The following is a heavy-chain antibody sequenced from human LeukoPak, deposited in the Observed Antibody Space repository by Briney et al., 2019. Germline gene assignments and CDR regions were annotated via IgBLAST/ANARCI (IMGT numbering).Heavy chain of an antibody. CDR2: INPSAGST. V-gene: IGHV1-46*01. J-gene: IGHJ4*02. Sequence: GASVKVSCKASGYTFTSYYMHWVRQAPGQGLEWMGIINPSAGSTSYAQKFQGRVTMTRDTSTSTVYMELSSLRSEDTAIYYCARGTDFRGITLNATSPVGYWGQGTLVTVSS. CDR1: GYTFTSYY. CDR3: ARGTDFRGITLNATSPVGY. D-gene: IGHD3-10*01.